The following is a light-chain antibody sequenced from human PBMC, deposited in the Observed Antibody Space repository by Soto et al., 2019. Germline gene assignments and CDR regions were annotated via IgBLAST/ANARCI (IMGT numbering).Light chain of an antibody. V-gene: IGKV3-20*01. CDR3: QQYGSSPRT. CDR2: GAS. CDR1: QSVSSSY. J-gene: IGKJ3*01. Sequence: EIVLTQSPGTLSLSPGERATLSCRASQSVSSSYLAWYQQKPGQAPRLLIYGASSRATGIPDRFSGSGSGTDFTLTISRLEPEDFAVYYCQQYGSSPRTFGPGTKV.